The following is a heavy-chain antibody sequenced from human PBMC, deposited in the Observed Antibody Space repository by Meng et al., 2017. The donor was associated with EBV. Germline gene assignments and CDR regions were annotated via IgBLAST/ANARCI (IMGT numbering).Heavy chain of an antibody. V-gene: IGHV1-69*17. Sequence: QLVQSWAEVKKPGSWVKASCKGSGENFNNFGISWVRPAPGQGLEWMGGITPVFGIANYAESFQGRVTISADTSTRTAYMDLSSLRSDDTAVYYCVRDLWLRIGECVWGQGTLVTVSS. CDR3: VRDLWLRIGECV. D-gene: IGHD5-12*01. CDR1: GENFNNFG. J-gene: IGHJ4*02. CDR2: ITPVFGIA.